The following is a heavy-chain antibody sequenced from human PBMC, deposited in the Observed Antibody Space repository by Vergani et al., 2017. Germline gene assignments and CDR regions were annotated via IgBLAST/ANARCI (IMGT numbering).Heavy chain of an antibody. Sequence: EVQLVESGGGLVKPEGSLRLSCAASGFTFSSYSMNWVRQAPGKGLEWVSSISSSSSYIYYADSVKGRFTISRENAKNSLYLQMNSLRAEDTAVYYCARGYYESSGYYYVFYFDYWGQGTLVTVSS. CDR1: GFTFSSYS. CDR3: ARGYYESSGYYYVFYFDY. V-gene: IGHV3-21*01. CDR2: ISSSSSYI. J-gene: IGHJ4*02. D-gene: IGHD3-22*01.